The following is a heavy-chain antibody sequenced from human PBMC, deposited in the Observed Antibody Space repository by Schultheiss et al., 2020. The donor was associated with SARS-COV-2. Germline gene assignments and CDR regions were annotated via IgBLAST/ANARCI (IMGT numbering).Heavy chain of an antibody. CDR2: VYYSGST. CDR1: GGSFSGYY. V-gene: IGHV4-34*11. J-gene: IGHJ6*02. Sequence: SETLSLTCAVYGGSFSGYYWSWIRQPPGKGLEWIGYVYYSGSTNYNPSLKSRVTISVDTSKNQFSLNLDSVTAADTAVYYCARDRAGYGSGTYGMDVWGQGTTVTVSS. CDR3: ARDRAGYGSGTYGMDV. D-gene: IGHD3-10*01.